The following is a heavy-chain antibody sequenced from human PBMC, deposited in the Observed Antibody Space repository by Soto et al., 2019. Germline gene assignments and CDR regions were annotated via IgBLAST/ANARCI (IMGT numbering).Heavy chain of an antibody. CDR2: IYYSGST. J-gene: IGHJ1*01. V-gene: IGHV4-39*01. CDR3: ARQTAVAETEYFQH. Sequence: SETLSLTCTVSGGSISSSSYYWGWIRQPPGKGLEWIGSIYYSGSTYYNPSLKSRVTISVDTSKNQFSLKLSSVTAADTAVYYCARQTAVAETEYFQHWGQGTLVTVS. D-gene: IGHD6-19*01. CDR1: GGSISSSSYY.